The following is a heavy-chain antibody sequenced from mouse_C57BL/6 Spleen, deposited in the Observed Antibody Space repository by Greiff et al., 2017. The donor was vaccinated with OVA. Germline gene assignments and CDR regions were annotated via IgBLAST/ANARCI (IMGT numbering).Heavy chain of an antibody. D-gene: IGHD2-5*01. CDR3: ARDRSNYEAWFAY. J-gene: IGHJ3*01. Sequence: EVKVVESGGGLVKPGGSLKLSCAASGFTFSDYGMHWVRQAPEKGLEWVAYISSGSSTIYYADTVKGRFTISRDNAKNTLCLQMTSLRSEDTAMYYCARDRSNYEAWFAYWGQGTLVTVSA. V-gene: IGHV5-17*01. CDR1: GFTFSDYG. CDR2: ISSGSSTI.